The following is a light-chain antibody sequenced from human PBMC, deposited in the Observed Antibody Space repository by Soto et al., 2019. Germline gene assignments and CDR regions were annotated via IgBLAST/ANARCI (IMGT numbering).Light chain of an antibody. J-gene: IGKJ4*01. CDR1: QSISTF. V-gene: IGKV3-11*01. CDR2: DAS. Sequence: EIVLTQSPATLSLSPGDRATLSCRASQSISTFLAWYQQKPGQAPRLPIYDASNRATGIPARFSGSGSGTDFTLTITSLEPEDFAVYYCQQRANWPPRTFGGGTKVDIK. CDR3: QQRANWPPRT.